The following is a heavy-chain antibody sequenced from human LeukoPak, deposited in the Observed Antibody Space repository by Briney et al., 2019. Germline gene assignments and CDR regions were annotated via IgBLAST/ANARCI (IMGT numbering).Heavy chain of an antibody. Sequence: GASVNVSCKASGYTFTSYGISWVRQAPGQGLEWMGWISAYNGNTNYAQKLQGRVTMTTDTSTSTAYMELRSLRSDDTAVYYCARTLSPPIQLYATFWGQGTLVTVSS. CDR2: ISAYNGNT. V-gene: IGHV1-18*01. J-gene: IGHJ4*02. D-gene: IGHD5-18*01. CDR3: ARTLSPPIQLYATF. CDR1: GYTFTSYG.